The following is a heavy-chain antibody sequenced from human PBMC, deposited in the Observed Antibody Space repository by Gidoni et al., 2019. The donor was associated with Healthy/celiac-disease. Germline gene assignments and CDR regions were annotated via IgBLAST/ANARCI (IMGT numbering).Heavy chain of an antibody. J-gene: IGHJ4*02. CDR3: ASVPARDDYGVY. D-gene: IGHD6-6*01. Sequence: QLQLQESGPGLVKPSETLSLTCTVSGGSISSSSYYWGWIRQPPGKGLEWIGSIYYSGSTYYNPSLKSRVTISVDTSKNQFSLKLSSVTAADTAVYYCASVPARDDYGVYWGQGTLVTVSS. V-gene: IGHV4-39*01. CDR1: GGSISSSSYY. CDR2: IYYSGST.